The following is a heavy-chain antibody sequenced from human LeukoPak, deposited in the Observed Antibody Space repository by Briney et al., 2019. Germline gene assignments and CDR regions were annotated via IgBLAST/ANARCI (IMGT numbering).Heavy chain of an antibody. D-gene: IGHD6-19*01. CDR1: GGSISSYY. V-gene: IGHV4-59*01. J-gene: IGHJ6*03. CDR3: ARGYSSGWLHYYYYYMDV. Sequence: SETLSLTCTVSGGSISSYYWSWIQQPPGKGLEWIGYIYYSGSTNYNPSLKSRVTISVDTSKNQFSLKLSSVTAADTAVYYCARGYSSGWLHYYYYYMDVWGKGTTVTISS. CDR2: IYYSGST.